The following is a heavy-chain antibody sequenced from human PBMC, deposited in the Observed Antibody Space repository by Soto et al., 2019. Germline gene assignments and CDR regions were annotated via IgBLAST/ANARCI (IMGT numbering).Heavy chain of an antibody. CDR3: AKDRYGDYGGIDY. V-gene: IGHV3-64*01. D-gene: IGHD4-17*01. CDR2: ICSNGGST. Sequence: GGSLRLSCAASGFTFSSSGMHWVRQVPGKGLEYISAICSNGGSTYYASSVKGRFTISRDNSKNTLFLQMGSLRAEDTAVYYCAKDRYGDYGGIDYWGQGTMVTVSS. CDR1: GFTFSSSG. J-gene: IGHJ4*02.